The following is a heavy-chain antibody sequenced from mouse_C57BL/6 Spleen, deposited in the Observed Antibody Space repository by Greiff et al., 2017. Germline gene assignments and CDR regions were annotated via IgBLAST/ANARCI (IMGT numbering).Heavy chain of an antibody. D-gene: IGHD2-1*01. J-gene: IGHJ2*01. CDR2: ISSGGSYT. V-gene: IGHV5-6*01. Sequence: EVKLMESGGDLVKPGGSLKLSCAASGFTFSSYGMSWVRQTPDKRLEWVATISSGGSYTYYPDSVKGRFTISRDNAKNTLYLQMSSLKSEDTAMYYCARGGNPYYFDYWGQGTTRTVSS. CDR3: ARGGNPYYFDY. CDR1: GFTFSSYG.